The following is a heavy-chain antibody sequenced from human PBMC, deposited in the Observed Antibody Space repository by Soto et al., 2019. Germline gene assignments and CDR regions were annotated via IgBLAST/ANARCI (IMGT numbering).Heavy chain of an antibody. CDR3: ASPPDGPTFLTG. Sequence: QVQLVESGGGLVKPGGSLRLSCAASGFTFSDYYMSWIRPAPGQGLEWVSYISRSGSTIYYADSVKGRFTISRDNAKNSLYRQMNSLRAEVTAVYYCASPPDGPTFLTGWGQGTLVTVSS. CDR1: GFTFSDYY. CDR2: ISRSGSTI. J-gene: IGHJ1*01. D-gene: IGHD1-26*01. V-gene: IGHV3-11*01.